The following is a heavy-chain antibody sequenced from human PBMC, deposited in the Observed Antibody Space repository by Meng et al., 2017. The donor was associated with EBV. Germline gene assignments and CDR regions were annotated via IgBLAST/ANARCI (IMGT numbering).Heavy chain of an antibody. Sequence: QVQLQQWGAGLLKLSEXLSLTCAVHGGSVNGYFWSWIRQPPGKGLEWIGELHHSGSTNYNPSLKSRLRISVDTSKNQFSLRLTSVTAADTAVYYCARPFPSWQSPRLDPFGAWGQGTLVTVSS. V-gene: IGHV4-34*01. CDR2: LHHSGST. CDR3: ARPFPSWQSPRLDPFGA. D-gene: IGHD6-19*01. J-gene: IGHJ5*02. CDR1: GGSVNGYF.